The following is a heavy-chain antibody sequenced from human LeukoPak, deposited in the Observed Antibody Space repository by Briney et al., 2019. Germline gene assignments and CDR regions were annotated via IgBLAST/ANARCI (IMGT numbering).Heavy chain of an antibody. V-gene: IGHV1-46*01. CDR2: INPSVGST. CDR3: AREDVVLVDAVRYYYYGMDV. CDR1: GYNFISYY. D-gene: IGHD2-8*01. Sequence: ASVNVSCKASGYNFISYYMHWVRQAPGQGLEWMGIINPSVGSTSYAQKFQHRVTMTRDTSTSTVYMELSSLKSEDTAVYYCAREDVVLVDAVRYYYYGMDVWGQGTTVTVSS. J-gene: IGHJ6*02.